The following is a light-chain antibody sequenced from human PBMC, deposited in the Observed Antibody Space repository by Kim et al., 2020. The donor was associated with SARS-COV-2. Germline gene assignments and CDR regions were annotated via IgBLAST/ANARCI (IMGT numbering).Light chain of an antibody. V-gene: IGKV1-5*03. Sequence: SASVGDRVTITCRASQSISSWLAWYQQKPGKAPKLLIYKASSLESGVPSRFSGRGSGTEFTLTISSLQPDDFATYYCQQYNSYRTFGQGTKVDIK. CDR2: KAS. CDR1: QSISSW. CDR3: QQYNSYRT. J-gene: IGKJ1*01.